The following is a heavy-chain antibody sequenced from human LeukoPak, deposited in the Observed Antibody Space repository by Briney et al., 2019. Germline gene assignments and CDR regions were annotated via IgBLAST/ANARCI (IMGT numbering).Heavy chain of an antibody. D-gene: IGHD3-9*01. Sequence: SETLSLTCTVSGGSISSYYWSWIRQPAGKGLEWIGRIYTSGSTNYNPSLKSRVTMSVDTSKNQFSLKLCSVTAADTAVYYCASGPYDILTGINWFDPWGQGTLVTVSS. V-gene: IGHV4-4*07. CDR1: GGSISSYY. CDR2: IYTSGST. J-gene: IGHJ5*02. CDR3: ASGPYDILTGINWFDP.